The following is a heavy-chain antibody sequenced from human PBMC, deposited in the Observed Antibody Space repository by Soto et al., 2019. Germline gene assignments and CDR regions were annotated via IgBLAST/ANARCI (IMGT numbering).Heavy chain of an antibody. V-gene: IGHV1-46*03. J-gene: IGHJ4*02. D-gene: IGHD2-21*02. CDR1: GDTFTTYY. CDR2: INPSGGGA. Sequence: QVQLVQSGAGVKKPGASVTVSCKASGDTFTTYYLHWVRQAPGQGLEWLGMINPSGGGATYAQKFLGRLAMTRDTSTNTVDMERSSLISEDTAVYYCVRGGSVVVVTAPFDYWGQGTLVTVSS. CDR3: VRGGSVVVVTAPFDY.